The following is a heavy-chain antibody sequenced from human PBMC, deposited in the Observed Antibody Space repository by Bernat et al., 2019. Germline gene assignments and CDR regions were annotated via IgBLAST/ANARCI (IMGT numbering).Heavy chain of an antibody. CDR1: GFTFSGYA. D-gene: IGHD2-21*01. V-gene: IGHV3-23*04. CDR3: AKAGTLFPFDP. CDR2: ISGTGANT. J-gene: IGHJ5*02. Sequence: EVRLVESGGDLVQPGGSLRLSCAASGFTFSGYAMSWVRQAPEKGLQWVSSISGTGANTYYADSVKGRFTISRDNSKNTLSLQMNSLRAEDTAIYCCAKAGTLFPFDPWGQGTLVTVSS.